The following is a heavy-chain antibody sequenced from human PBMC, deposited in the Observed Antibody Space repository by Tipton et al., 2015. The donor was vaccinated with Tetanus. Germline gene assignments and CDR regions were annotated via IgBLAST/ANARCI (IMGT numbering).Heavy chain of an antibody. D-gene: IGHD5-24*01. V-gene: IGHV4-34*01. CDR3: ARQIIAMANKEFDS. CDR1: GGSFSGYY. J-gene: IGHJ5*01. Sequence: TLSLTCTVSGGSFSGYYWSWIRQPPGGGLEWIGEINQSGSANYNPSLRSRVTMSVDSSNNQISLELKTVTAADTALYYCARQIIAMANKEFDSWGQGTLVTVSS. CDR2: INQSGSA.